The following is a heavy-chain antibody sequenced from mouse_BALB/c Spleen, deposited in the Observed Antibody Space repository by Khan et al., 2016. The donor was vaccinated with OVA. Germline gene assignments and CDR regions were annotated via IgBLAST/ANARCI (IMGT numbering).Heavy chain of an antibody. CDR2: ISGDSNTI. CDR3: ATSYFYGYYFDY. CDR1: GFTLSSYG. D-gene: IGHD1-1*01. J-gene: IGHJ2*01. Sequence: VQLKESGGDLVQPGGSRKLSCAASGFTLSSYGMHWVRQAPEKGLEWVAYISGDSNTIYYADTVKGRFTISRDNPRNTLFLQMTSLMSEDTAMYYCATSYFYGYYFDYWGPGTTLTVSS. V-gene: IGHV5-17*02.